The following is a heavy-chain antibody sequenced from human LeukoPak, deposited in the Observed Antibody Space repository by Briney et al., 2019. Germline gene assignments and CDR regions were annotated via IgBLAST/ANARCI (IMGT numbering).Heavy chain of an antibody. CDR1: GYSFANYW. D-gene: IGHD3-22*01. V-gene: IGHV5-51*01. CDR3: ARLDIRGYYYVHS. J-gene: IGHJ4*02. Sequence: GESLKISCKTSGYSFANYWIGWVRQMPGKALEWMGILHPGNSETRYTPSFQGQVTFSADTSISTVYLQWSSLKASDTAVFYCARLDIRGYYYVHSWGQGTLVTVSS. CDR2: LHPGNSET.